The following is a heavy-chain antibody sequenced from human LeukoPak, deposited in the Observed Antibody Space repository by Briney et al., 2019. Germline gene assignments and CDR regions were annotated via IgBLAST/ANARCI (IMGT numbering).Heavy chain of an antibody. D-gene: IGHD1-26*01. Sequence: ASVKVSCKTSGYTFTGYYMHWVRQAPGQGLEWMGGMNPNSGNTGYAQKLQGRVTMTTDTSTSTAYMELRSLRSDDTAVYYCARDPFRYSGSYWVDPWGQGTLVTVSS. V-gene: IGHV1-18*04. J-gene: IGHJ5*02. CDR2: MNPNSGNT. CDR3: ARDPFRYSGSYWVDP. CDR1: GYTFTGYY.